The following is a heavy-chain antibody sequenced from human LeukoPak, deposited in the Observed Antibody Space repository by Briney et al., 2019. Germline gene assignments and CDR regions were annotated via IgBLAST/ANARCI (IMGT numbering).Heavy chain of an antibody. V-gene: IGHV4-59*01. CDR3: ARELRSITGTTSGAFDI. J-gene: IGHJ3*02. Sequence: SETLSLTCTVSGGSISIYYWSWIRQPPGKGLEWVGYIYYSGSTNYNPSLKSRVTISVDTSKNQFSLKLSSVTAADTAVYYCARELRSITGTTSGAFDIWGQGTMVTVSS. CDR1: GGSISIYY. CDR2: IYYSGST. D-gene: IGHD1-20*01.